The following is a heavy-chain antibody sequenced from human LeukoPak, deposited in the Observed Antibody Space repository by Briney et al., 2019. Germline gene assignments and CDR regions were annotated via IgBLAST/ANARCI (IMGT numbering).Heavy chain of an antibody. CDR3: ARSRKIWFGLPMDV. Sequence: SETLSLTCAVYGGSFSGYYWSWIRQPPGKGLEWIGEINHSGSTNYNPSLKSRVTISVDTSKNQFSLKLSSVTAADTAVYYCARSRKIWFGLPMDVWGKGTTVTVSS. CDR1: GGSFSGYY. J-gene: IGHJ6*03. D-gene: IGHD3-10*01. V-gene: IGHV4-34*01. CDR2: INHSGST.